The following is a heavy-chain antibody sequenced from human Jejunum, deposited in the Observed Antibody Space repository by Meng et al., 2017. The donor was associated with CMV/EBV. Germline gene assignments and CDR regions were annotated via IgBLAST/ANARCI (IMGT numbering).Heavy chain of an antibody. CDR1: GYIFTTYW. J-gene: IGHJ5*02. D-gene: IGHD1-26*01. CDR2: IHPVDSDT. Sequence: KAGGYIFTTYWVGCVRQMPRKGLEWMGIIHPVDSDTRYSPSLEGQVTISVDKPISTAYLHWNSLKASDTAMYYCAKIGGATRPNWLDPWGQGTLVTVSS. V-gene: IGHV5-51*04. CDR3: AKIGGATRPNWLDP.